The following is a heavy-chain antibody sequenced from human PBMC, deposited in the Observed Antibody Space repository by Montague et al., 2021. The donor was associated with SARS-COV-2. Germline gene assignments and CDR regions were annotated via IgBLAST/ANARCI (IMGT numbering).Heavy chain of an antibody. CDR3: ARRHRRWSYFEIYFDL. V-gene: IGHV3-23*01. CDR2: ISGSSGNT. CDR1: GFTFSSYT. Sequence: SLRLSCAASGFTFSSYTMSWVRQAPGKGLEWVSGISGSSGNTYYADSVKGRFTISRDNSKNTLYLQMNSLRAEDTAVYYCARRHRRWSYFEIYFDLWGRGTPVTVSS. D-gene: IGHD2/OR15-2a*01. J-gene: IGHJ2*01.